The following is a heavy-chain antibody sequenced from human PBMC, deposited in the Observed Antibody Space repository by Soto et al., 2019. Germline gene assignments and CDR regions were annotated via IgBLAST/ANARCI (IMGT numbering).Heavy chain of an antibody. D-gene: IGHD3-10*01. J-gene: IGHJ5*02. Sequence: ASVKVSCKASGYTFTSYGISWVRQAPGQGLEWMGWISAYNGNTNYAQKLQGRVTMTADTSTSTAYMELRSLRSDDTAVYYCARVSNTIVRGVTRWFDPWGQGTLVPVSS. CDR3: ARVSNTIVRGVTRWFDP. V-gene: IGHV1-18*01. CDR2: ISAYNGNT. CDR1: GYTFTSYG.